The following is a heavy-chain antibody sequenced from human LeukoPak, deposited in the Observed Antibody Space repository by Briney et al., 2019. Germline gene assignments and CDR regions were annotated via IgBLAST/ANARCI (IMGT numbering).Heavy chain of an antibody. CDR3: ARGVVGGTTVGP. CDR1: GDTFSTYD. Sequence: ASVKVSCKASGDTFSTYDVNWVRQATGQGLEWMGWVNPKSGHTAYAQKFLGRVTMTSDTSTAFLELSSLRFEDTAVYFCARGVVGGTTVGPWGQGTLVTASS. J-gene: IGHJ5*02. CDR2: VNPKSGHT. D-gene: IGHD1-7*01. V-gene: IGHV1-8*01.